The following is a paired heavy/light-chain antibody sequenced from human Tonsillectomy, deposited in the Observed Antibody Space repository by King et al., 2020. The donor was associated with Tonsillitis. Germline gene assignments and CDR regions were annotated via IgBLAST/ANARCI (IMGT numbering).Heavy chain of an antibody. D-gene: IGHD3-16*01. J-gene: IGHJ4*02. CDR3: ARKMSTSYFSPWGH. Sequence: QLQLQESGPGLVKPSETLSLTCTVSGDSFSGSNYYWAWVRQPPGKGLEWIGDIFYTGSTYYSPSLKSRVTISVDTSKDQFSLRLSSVTAADTAVYYCARKMSTSYFSPWGHWGPGTLVTVSS. CDR1: GDSFSGSNYY. CDR2: IFYTGST. V-gene: IGHV4-39*07.
Light chain of an antibody. V-gene: IGKV3-20*01. CDR3: QQYGTSPF. CDR2: AAS. J-gene: IGKJ4*01. CDR1: QSITNRN. Sequence: EGVLTQSPDTLPLSPGERATLSCRASQSITNRNLAWYQKKPGQAPRLLIYAASSRATGIPDRFSGSGSDTDFTLTISRLEPEDFAVYYCQQYGTSPFFGGGTKVEIK.